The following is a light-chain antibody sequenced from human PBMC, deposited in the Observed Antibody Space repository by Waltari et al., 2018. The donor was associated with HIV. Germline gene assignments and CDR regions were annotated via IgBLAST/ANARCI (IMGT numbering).Light chain of an antibody. V-gene: IGLV2-23*01. CDR3: SSYATAGTYVL. J-gene: IGLJ2*01. CDR2: EGN. Sequence: QSALTQPASVSGSPGQSITISCSGTSSDVGSSPLVSWSQQHPGKAPKLMISEGNKRPSGVSNRFSGSKSGNTASLTISGLQAEDEADYYCSSYATAGTYVLFGGGTKLTVL. CDR1: SSDVGSSPL.